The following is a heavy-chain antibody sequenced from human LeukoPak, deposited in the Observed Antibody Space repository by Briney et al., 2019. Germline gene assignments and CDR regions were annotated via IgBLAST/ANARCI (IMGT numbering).Heavy chain of an antibody. J-gene: IGHJ3*02. CDR3: ARSCSGGSCYYAFDI. CDR2: IYHSGST. V-gene: IGHV4-4*02. D-gene: IGHD2-15*01. Sequence: PSGTLSLTCAVSGGSISSSNWWSWIRQPPGKGLEWIGEIYHSGSTYYNPSLKSRVTISVDTSKNQFSLKLSSVTAADTAVYYCARSCSGGSCYYAFDIWGQGTMVTVSS. CDR1: GGSISSSNW.